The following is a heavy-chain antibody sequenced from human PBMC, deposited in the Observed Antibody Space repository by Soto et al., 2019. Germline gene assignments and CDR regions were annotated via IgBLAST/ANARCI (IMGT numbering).Heavy chain of an antibody. D-gene: IGHD2-15*01. Sequence: QVQLVESGGGVVQPGRSLRLSCAASGFTFSSYAMHWVRQAPGKGLEWVAVISYDGSNKYYADSVKGRFTISRDNSKNTMYLQMTSLRAEDTAVYYCAREGPLRGGYYYGMDVWGQGTTVTVSS. CDR1: GFTFSSYA. V-gene: IGHV3-30-3*01. CDR3: AREGPLRGGYYYGMDV. CDR2: ISYDGSNK. J-gene: IGHJ6*02.